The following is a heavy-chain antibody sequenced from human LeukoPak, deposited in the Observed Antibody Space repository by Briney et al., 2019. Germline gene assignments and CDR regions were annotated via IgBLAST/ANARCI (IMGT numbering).Heavy chain of an antibody. CDR3: ARDRSPRHYYDTSDYHGAADY. CDR1: GYTFTNFG. J-gene: IGHJ4*02. V-gene: IGHV1-18*01. Sequence: ASVKVSCKASGYTFTNFGLTWVRQAPGQGLEWMGWISAYNGYTKYAQKFQGRVTMTTGTSTSTAYMELRSLRSDDTAVYYCARDRSPRHYYDTSDYHGAADYWGQGTLVTVSS. CDR2: ISAYNGYT. D-gene: IGHD3-22*01.